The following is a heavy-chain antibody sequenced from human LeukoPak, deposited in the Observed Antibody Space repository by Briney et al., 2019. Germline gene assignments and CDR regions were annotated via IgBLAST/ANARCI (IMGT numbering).Heavy chain of an antibody. CDR3: AKDPGYSYGYQYPVGY. J-gene: IGHJ4*02. D-gene: IGHD5-18*01. CDR2: ISYDGSNK. V-gene: IGHV3-30*18. CDR1: GFTFSSYG. Sequence: GGSLRLSCAASGFTFSSYGMHWVRQAPGKGLEWVAVISYDGSNKYYADSVKGRFTISRDNSKNTLYLQMNSLRAEDTAVYYCAKDPGYSYGYQYPVGYWGQGTLVTVSS.